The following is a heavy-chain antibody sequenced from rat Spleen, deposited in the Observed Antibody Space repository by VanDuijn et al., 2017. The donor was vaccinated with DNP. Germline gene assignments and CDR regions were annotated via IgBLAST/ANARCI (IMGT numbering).Heavy chain of an antibody. Sequence: EVQLQESGPGLVKPSQSLSLTCSVTGYSITSSYRWNWIRTFPGNKLEWMGNIKSAVSNNYNPSLKSRISITKDTSKNQFSLQVNSVTTEDTATYYCARAPVYYGFDYWGQGVMVTVSS. V-gene: IGHV3-3*01. CDR1: GYSITSSYR. D-gene: IGHD1-6*01. CDR3: ARAPVYYGFDY. CDR2: IKSAVSN. J-gene: IGHJ2*01.